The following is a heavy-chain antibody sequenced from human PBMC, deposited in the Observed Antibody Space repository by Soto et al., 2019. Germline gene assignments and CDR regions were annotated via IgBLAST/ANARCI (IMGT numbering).Heavy chain of an antibody. D-gene: IGHD3-10*01. CDR3: ARGGTYYDASKTYSEFGLGEDDY. V-gene: IGHV1-18*01. CDR2: ISAYNGFT. CDR1: GYPFTNYG. Sequence: ASVKVSCKASGYPFTNYGITWVRQAPGQGLDWMGWISAYNGFTSYAQKFQGRVTMTTDTSTTTAYMELRSLGSDDTAVYYCARGGTYYDASKTYSEFGLGEDDYWGQGTLVTVSS. J-gene: IGHJ4*02.